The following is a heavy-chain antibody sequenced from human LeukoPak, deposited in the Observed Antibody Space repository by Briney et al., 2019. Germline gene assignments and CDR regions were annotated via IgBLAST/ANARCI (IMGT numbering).Heavy chain of an antibody. V-gene: IGHV4-34*01. CDR3: ARGIYSNYDWFDP. D-gene: IGHD4-11*01. J-gene: IGHJ5*02. Sequence: SESLSLTCAAYGASFNDYYWTWIRHPPGKGLEWIGEINHSGITRYKPSLKSRVTISVDTSKNQFSLNLISVTAADTAVYYCARGIYSNYDWFDPWGQGTLVTVPS. CDR1: GASFNDYY. CDR2: INHSGIT.